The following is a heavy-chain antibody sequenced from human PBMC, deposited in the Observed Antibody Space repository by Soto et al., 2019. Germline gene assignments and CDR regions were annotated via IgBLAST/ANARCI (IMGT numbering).Heavy chain of an antibody. Sequence: QVQLVESGGGVVQPGGSLRLSCTASGFTFTTFGIHWVRQAPGKGLEWVALISYDVHNKYYSDSVKGRFTISSDNYTNTLSLQMNSLRAEDTAVYYCAKDLQAYGDYNYYYYGMDVWGQGTTVSVSS. CDR2: ISYDVHNK. CDR1: GFTFTTFG. CDR3: AKDLQAYGDYNYYYYGMDV. D-gene: IGHD4-17*01. V-gene: IGHV3-30*18. J-gene: IGHJ6*02.